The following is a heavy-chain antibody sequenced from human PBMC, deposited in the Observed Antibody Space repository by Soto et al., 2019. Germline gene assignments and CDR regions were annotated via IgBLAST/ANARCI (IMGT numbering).Heavy chain of an antibody. V-gene: IGHV2-26*01. CDR1: GFSLSNARMG. D-gene: IGHD1-26*01. CDR2: IFSNDEK. CDR3: ARIHRWELSDWYFDL. Sequence: QVTLKESGPVLVKPTETLTLTCTVSGFSLSNARMGVSWIRQPPGKALEWLAHIFSNDEKSYSTSLKSRLTTXXDXSXXQVGRTMTNMDPVDTATYYCARIHRWELSDWYFDLWGRGTLVTVSS. J-gene: IGHJ2*01.